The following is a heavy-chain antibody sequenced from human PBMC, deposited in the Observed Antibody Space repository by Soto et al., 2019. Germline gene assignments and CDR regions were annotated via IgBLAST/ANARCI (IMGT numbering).Heavy chain of an antibody. CDR1: GGTFSSYA. V-gene: IGHV1-69*12. D-gene: IGHD2-15*01. J-gene: IGHJ6*02. CDR3: ASVETQRYYSGMDV. Sequence: QVQLVQSGAEVKKPGSSVKVSCKASGGTFSSYAISWVRQAPGQGLEWMGGIIPIFRPADYAQKFQGRVTITADESTSTAYMELSSLRSEDTAVYYCASVETQRYYSGMDVWGQGTTVTVSS. CDR2: IIPIFRPA.